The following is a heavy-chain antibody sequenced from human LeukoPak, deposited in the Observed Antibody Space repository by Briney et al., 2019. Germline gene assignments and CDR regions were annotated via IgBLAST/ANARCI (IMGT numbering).Heavy chain of an antibody. CDR2: IYYSGST. CDR1: GGSISSYY. V-gene: IGHV4-59*01. CDR3: ATRSGSYPQDSDAFDI. Sequence: PSETLSLTCTVSGGSISSYYWSWIRQPPGKGLEWIGYIYYSGSTNYNPSLKSRVTISVDTSKNQFSLKLSSVTAADTAVYYCATRSGSYPQDSDAFDIWGQGTMVTVSS. J-gene: IGHJ3*02. D-gene: IGHD3-10*01.